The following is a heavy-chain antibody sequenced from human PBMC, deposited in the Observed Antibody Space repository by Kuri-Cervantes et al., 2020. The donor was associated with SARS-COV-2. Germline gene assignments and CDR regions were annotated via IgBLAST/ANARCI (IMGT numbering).Heavy chain of an antibody. CDR1: RFMFSCDR. V-gene: IGHV3-33*08. Sequence: GESLKISCAASRFMFSCDRMSWVRQAPGKGLEWVAVIWYDGSNKYYADSVKGRFTISRDNSKNTLYLQMNSLRAEDTAVYYCARDSPVKSRLLPLGSGAFDIWGQGTMVTVSS. D-gene: IGHD2-15*01. J-gene: IGHJ3*02. CDR2: IWYDGSNK. CDR3: ARDSPVKSRLLPLGSGAFDI.